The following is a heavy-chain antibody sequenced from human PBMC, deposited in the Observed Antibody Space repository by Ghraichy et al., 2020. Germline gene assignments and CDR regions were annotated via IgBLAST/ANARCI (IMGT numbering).Heavy chain of an antibody. CDR1: GFTFSSYW. CDR2: IKQDGSEK. J-gene: IGHJ3*02. V-gene: IGHV3-7*01. D-gene: IGHD5-24*01. Sequence: GGSLRLSCAASGFTFSSYWMSWVRQAPGKGLEWVANIKQDGSEKYYVDSVKGRFTISRDNAKNSLYLQMNSLRAEDTAVYYCARDLTYRDGYNSGAFDIWGKGTMVTVSS. CDR3: ARDLTYRDGYNSGAFDI.